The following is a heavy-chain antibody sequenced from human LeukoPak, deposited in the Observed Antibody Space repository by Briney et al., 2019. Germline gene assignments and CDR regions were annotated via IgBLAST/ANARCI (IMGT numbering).Heavy chain of an antibody. Sequence: GASVKVSCKASGFTFTGYYMHWVRPAPGQGLEWMGWINPNSGGTNYAQKFQGRVTMTRDTSISTAYMELSRLRSDDTAVYYCARDRCSSTSCFPFDYWGQGTLLTVSS. J-gene: IGHJ4*02. V-gene: IGHV1-2*02. CDR2: INPNSGGT. CDR3: ARDRCSSTSCFPFDY. CDR1: GFTFTGYY. D-gene: IGHD2-2*01.